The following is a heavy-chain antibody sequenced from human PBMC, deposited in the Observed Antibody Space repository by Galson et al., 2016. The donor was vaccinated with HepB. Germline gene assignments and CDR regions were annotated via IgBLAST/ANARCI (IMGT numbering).Heavy chain of an antibody. CDR1: GFTFSIYS. CDR3: ARDVSFDQ. V-gene: IGHV3-21*01. J-gene: IGHJ4*02. CDR2: ISSTRKDT. Sequence: SLRLSCAASGFTFSIYSMNWVRQVPGKGLEWVSPISSTRKDTDYADSVRGRFSISSDNAKESLYLQMNNRRVEDTAVYYCARDVSFDQWGQGTLVTVSS.